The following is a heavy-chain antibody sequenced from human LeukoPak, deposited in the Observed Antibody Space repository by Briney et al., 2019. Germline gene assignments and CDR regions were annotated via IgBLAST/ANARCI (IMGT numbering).Heavy chain of an antibody. J-gene: IGHJ4*02. D-gene: IGHD2-2*01. CDR2: IRSKAYGGTT. CDR1: GFTFGDYA. Sequence: GGSLRLSCTASGFTFGDYAMSWFRQAPGKGLEWVGFIRSKAYGGTTEYAASVKGRFTISRDDSKSIAYLQMNSLKTEDTAVYYCTRDGIIPAAGFDYWGQGTLVTVSS. CDR3: TRDGIIPAAGFDY. V-gene: IGHV3-49*03.